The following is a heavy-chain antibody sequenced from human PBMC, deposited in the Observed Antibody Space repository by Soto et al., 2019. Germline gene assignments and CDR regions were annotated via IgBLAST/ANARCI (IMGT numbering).Heavy chain of an antibody. CDR2: IIPIFGTA. CDR1: GGTFSSYA. D-gene: IGHD3-22*01. J-gene: IGHJ1*01. Sequence: SVKVSCKASGGTFSSYAISWVRQAPGQGLEWMGGIIPIFGTANYAQKFQGRVTITADESTSTAYMELSSLRSEDTAVYYCARDVSGYYDSSGYQYQHWGQGTLVTVSS. CDR3: ARDVSGYYDSSGYQYQH. V-gene: IGHV1-69*13.